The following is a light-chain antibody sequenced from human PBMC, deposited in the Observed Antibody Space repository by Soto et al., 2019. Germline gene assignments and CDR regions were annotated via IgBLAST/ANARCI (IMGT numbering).Light chain of an antibody. J-gene: IGKJ2*01. Sequence: DIVMTQSPDSLAVSLGERATINCKSSQSVLYSSNNKNYLAWYQQKPGQPPNLLIYWASTRESGVPDRFSGSGSGTDFTLTISSLQAEDGAVYYCQQYYSAPHTFGQGTKLEIK. CDR1: QSVLYSSNNKNY. V-gene: IGKV4-1*01. CDR3: QQYYSAPHT. CDR2: WAS.